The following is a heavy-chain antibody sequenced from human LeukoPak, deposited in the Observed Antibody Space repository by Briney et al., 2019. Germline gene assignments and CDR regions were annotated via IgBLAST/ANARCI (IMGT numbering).Heavy chain of an antibody. V-gene: IGHV4-59*01. Sequence: SETLSLTCTVSGGSISSYYWSWIRQPPGKGLEWIGYTYYSGSTNYNPSLKSRVTISVDTSKNQFSLKLSSVTAADTAVYYCARESGYYDSSGYYWIFDYWGQGTLVTVSS. CDR1: GGSISSYY. J-gene: IGHJ4*02. CDR3: ARESGYYDSSGYYWIFDY. CDR2: TYYSGST. D-gene: IGHD3-22*01.